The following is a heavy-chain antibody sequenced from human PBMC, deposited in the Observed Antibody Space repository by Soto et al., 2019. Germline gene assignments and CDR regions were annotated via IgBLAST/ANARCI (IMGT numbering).Heavy chain of an antibody. CDR1: GVTFRSYP. D-gene: IGHD3-22*01. V-gene: IGHV1-69*13. Sequence: SVKVSCTASGVTFRSYPISSLRQDARQGLEWMGGIIPIFGTANYAQKFQGRVTITADESTSTAYMELSSLRSEDTAVYYCARDYYDSSGYHAFDIWGQGTMVTVSS. CDR3: ARDYYDSSGYHAFDI. J-gene: IGHJ3*02. CDR2: IIPIFGTA.